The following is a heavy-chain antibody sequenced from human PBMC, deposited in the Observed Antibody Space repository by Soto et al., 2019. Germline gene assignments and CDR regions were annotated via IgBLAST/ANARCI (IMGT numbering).Heavy chain of an antibody. CDR1: GYTFTNSG. D-gene: IGHD1-26*01. J-gene: IGHJ3*02. Sequence: RASVKVSCKASGYTFTNSGISWVRQAPGQGLEWMGWISAYNGNTNYAQKLQGRVTMTTDTSTSTAYMELRSLRSDDTAVYYCARDTVGATWSFDIWGQGTMVTVSS. CDR3: ARDTVGATWSFDI. V-gene: IGHV1-18*01. CDR2: ISAYNGNT.